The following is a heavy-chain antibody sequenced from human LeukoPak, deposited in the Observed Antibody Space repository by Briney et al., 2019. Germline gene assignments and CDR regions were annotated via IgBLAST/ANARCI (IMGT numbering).Heavy chain of an antibody. D-gene: IGHD6-13*01. V-gene: IGHV4-4*02. CDR1: SGSISSSNW. CDR3: ARESGIAAAGSPGAFDI. Sequence: SGTLSLTCAVSSGSISSSNWWSWVRQPPGKGLEWIGEIYHSGSTNYNPSLKSRVTISVDKSKNQFSLKLSSVTAADTAVYYCARESGIAAAGSPGAFDIWGQGTMVTVSS. CDR2: IYHSGST. J-gene: IGHJ3*02.